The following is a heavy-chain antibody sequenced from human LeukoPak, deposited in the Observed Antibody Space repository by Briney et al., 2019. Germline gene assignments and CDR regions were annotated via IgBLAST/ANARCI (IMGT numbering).Heavy chain of an antibody. V-gene: IGHV3-21*01. CDR2: ISRSSSYI. J-gene: IGHJ5*02. Sequence: GGSLRLSCAASGFTFSSYSMNWVRQAPGKGLEWVSSISRSSSYIYYADSVKGRFTISRDNAKNSLYLQMNSLRAEDTAVYYCASTGELAVAGQTLNWFDPWGQGTLVTVSS. CDR3: ASTGELAVAGQTLNWFDP. D-gene: IGHD6-19*01. CDR1: GFTFSSYS.